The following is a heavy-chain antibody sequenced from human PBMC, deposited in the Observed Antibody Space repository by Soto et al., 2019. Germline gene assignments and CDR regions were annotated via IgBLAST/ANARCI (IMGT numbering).Heavy chain of an antibody. CDR3: ARLSSSGWHIDY. V-gene: IGHV4-31*03. Sequence: TLSLTCTVSGGSISSGGYYWNRIRQHPGTGLEWIGYTYYSWNTYYNPSLNSRVTISADTSKNQFSLKLSSVTAADTAVYYCARLSSSGWHIDYWGQGALVTDSS. CDR2: TYYSWNT. CDR1: GGSISSGGYY. D-gene: IGHD6-19*01. J-gene: IGHJ4*02.